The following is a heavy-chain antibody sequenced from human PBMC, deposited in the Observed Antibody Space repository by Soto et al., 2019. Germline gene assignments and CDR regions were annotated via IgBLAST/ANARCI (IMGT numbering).Heavy chain of an antibody. V-gene: IGHV3-11*01. J-gene: IGHJ3*02. CDR2: ISSSGSTI. Sequence: GGSLRLSCAASGFTFSDYYMSWIRQAPGKGLEWVSYISSSGSTIYYADSVKGRFTISRDNAKNSRYLQMNSLRAEDTAVYYCAREGGVLLWFGELLPGAFDIWGQGTMVTVSS. CDR1: GFTFSDYY. D-gene: IGHD3-10*01. CDR3: AREGGVLLWFGELLPGAFDI.